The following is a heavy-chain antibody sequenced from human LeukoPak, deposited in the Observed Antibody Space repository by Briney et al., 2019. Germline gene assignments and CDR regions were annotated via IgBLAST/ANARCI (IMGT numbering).Heavy chain of an antibody. J-gene: IGHJ3*02. CDR1: GFTVSSNY. D-gene: IGHD3-10*01. Sequence: GGSLRLSCAASGFTVSSNYMSWVRQAPGKGLEWVSVIYSGGSTYYADSVKGRFTISRDNSKNSLYLQMHSLRAEDTALYWCARDLMVRGVIRSPFDIWGQGTMVTVSS. V-gene: IGHV3-53*01. CDR3: ARDLMVRGVIRSPFDI. CDR2: IYSGGST.